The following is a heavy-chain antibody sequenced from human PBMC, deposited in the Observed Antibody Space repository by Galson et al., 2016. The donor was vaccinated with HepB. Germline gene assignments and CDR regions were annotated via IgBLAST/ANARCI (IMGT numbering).Heavy chain of an antibody. CDR2: SRNKARSYTT. CDR3: ARTSYLGIWDPFDS. V-gene: IGHV3-72*01. D-gene: IGHD2-21*01. Sequence: VRQTPGTGLEWLGRSRNKARSYTTEYAASLKGRFTISRDESRNSLYLQMNSLKIEDTAVYYCARTSYLGIWDPFDSWGQGALVTVSS. J-gene: IGHJ4*02.